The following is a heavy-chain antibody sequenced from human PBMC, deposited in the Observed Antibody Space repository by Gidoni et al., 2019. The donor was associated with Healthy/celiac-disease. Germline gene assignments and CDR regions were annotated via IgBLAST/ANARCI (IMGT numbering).Heavy chain of an antibody. J-gene: IGHJ3*02. V-gene: IGHV3-9*01. CDR1: GFTFDDYA. CDR3: AKGQGWNPSDAFDI. CDR2: ISWNSGSI. D-gene: IGHD1-1*01. Sequence: EVQLVESGGGLVQPGRSLRLSCAASGFTFDDYAMHWVRQAPGKGLEWVSGISWNSGSIGYADSVKGRFTISRDNAKNSLYLQMNSLRAEDTALYYCAKGQGWNPSDAFDIWGQGTMVTVSS.